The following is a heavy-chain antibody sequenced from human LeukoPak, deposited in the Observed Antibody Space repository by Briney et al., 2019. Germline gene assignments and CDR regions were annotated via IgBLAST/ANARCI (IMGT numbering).Heavy chain of an antibody. CDR2: IRIKTNSYAT. Sequence: GGSLRLSCAASGFTFSKAWMTWVRQASGKGLEWVGRIRIKTNSYATAYAASVKGRFTISRDDSKNTAYLQMNSLKTEDTAVYYCTTLDFDYWGQGTLVTVSS. CDR1: GFTFSKAW. J-gene: IGHJ4*02. CDR3: TTLDFDY. V-gene: IGHV3-73*01.